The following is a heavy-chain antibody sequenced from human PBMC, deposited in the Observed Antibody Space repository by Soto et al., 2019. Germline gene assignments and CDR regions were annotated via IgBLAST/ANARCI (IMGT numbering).Heavy chain of an antibody. V-gene: IGHV1-69*13. CDR2: IIPIFGTA. J-gene: IGHJ4*02. CDR3: ARTKPIAAAGHFDY. CDR1: GGTFSSYA. D-gene: IGHD6-13*01. Sequence: SVKVSCKASGGTFSSYAISWVRQAPGQGLEWMGGIIPIFGTANYAQKFQGRVTITADESTSTAYMELSSLRSEDTAVYYCARTKPIAAAGHFDYWGQGTLVTVSS.